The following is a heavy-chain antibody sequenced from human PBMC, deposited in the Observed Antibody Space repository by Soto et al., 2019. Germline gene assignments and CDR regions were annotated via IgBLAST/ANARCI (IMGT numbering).Heavy chain of an antibody. CDR1: GFIFSSYA. Sequence: PGGSLRLSCAASGFIFSSYAMSWVRQAPGKGLEWVSAISGSGGSTYYADSVKGRFTISRDNSKNTLYLQMNSLRAEDTAVYYCARDMVRGLYPEYFQHWGQGTLVTVSS. D-gene: IGHD3-10*01. V-gene: IGHV3-23*01. CDR2: ISGSGGST. CDR3: ARDMVRGLYPEYFQH. J-gene: IGHJ1*01.